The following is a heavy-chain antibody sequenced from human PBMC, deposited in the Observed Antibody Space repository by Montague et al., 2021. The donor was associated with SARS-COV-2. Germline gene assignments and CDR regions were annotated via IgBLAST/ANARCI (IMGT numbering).Heavy chain of an antibody. V-gene: IGHV4-39*01. CDR2: IYYSGST. CDR1: GGSISSSSYF. CDR3: ARKTSRGLTIFGVVTASYCFDY. J-gene: IGHJ4*02. D-gene: IGHD3-3*01. Sequence: SETLSLTCTVSGGSISSSSYFWGWIRQPPGKGLEWIGSIYYSGSTYYNPSLKSRVTISVYTSKNQFSLKLSSVTAADTAVFYCARKTSRGLTIFGVVTASYCFDYWGQGTLVTVSS.